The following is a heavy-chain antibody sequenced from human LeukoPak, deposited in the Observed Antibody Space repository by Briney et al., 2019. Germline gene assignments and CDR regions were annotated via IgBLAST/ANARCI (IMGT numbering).Heavy chain of an antibody. CDR1: GGSISSYY. J-gene: IGHJ3*02. D-gene: IGHD6-13*01. CDR3: ASYEDGIAAAGNYAFDI. Sequence: SETLSLTCTVSGGSISSYYWSWIRQPPGKGLEWIGYIYYSGSTNYNPSLKSRVTISVDTSKNQFSLKLSSVTAADTAVYYCASYEDGIAAAGNYAFDIWGQGTMVTVSS. V-gene: IGHV4-59*08. CDR2: IYYSGST.